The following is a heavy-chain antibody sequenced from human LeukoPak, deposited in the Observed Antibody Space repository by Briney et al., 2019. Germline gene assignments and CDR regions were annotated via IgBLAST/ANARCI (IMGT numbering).Heavy chain of an antibody. D-gene: IGHD5-12*01. V-gene: IGHV1-3*01. Sequence: PGGSLRLSCAASGFTFTSYAMHWVRQAPGQRLEWMGWINAGNGNTKYSQKFQGRVTITRDTSASTAYMELSSLRSEDTAVYYCARDALGRPGYSGYDWHDAFDIWGQGTMVTVSS. CDR3: ARDALGRPGYSGYDWHDAFDI. CDR1: GFTFTSYA. J-gene: IGHJ3*02. CDR2: INAGNGNT.